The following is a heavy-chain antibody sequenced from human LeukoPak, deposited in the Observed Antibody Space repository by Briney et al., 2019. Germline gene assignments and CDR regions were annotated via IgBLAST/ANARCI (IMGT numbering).Heavy chain of an antibody. Sequence: GGSLRLSCAASGFTVSSNYMSWVRQAPGKGLEWVSVIYSGGSTYYADSVKGRFTISRDNSKNTLYLQMNSLRAEDTAVYYCAREYYYGSGSYYRGAFDIWGQGTMVTVSS. CDR1: GFTVSSNY. V-gene: IGHV3-53*01. CDR2: IYSGGST. CDR3: AREYYYGSGSYYRGAFDI. J-gene: IGHJ3*02. D-gene: IGHD3-10*01.